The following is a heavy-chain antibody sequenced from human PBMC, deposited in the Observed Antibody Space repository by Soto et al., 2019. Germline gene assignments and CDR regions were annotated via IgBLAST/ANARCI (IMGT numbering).Heavy chain of an antibody. CDR3: AWSIVVVTALDY. CDR2: INAGNGNT. J-gene: IGHJ4*02. Sequence: GGSVKVSCKASGYTFTSYAMHWVRQAPGQRLEWMGWINAGNGNTKYSQKFQGRVTITRDTSASTAYMELSSLRSEDTAVYYCAWSIVVVTALDYWGQGTLVTVSS. V-gene: IGHV1-3*01. D-gene: IGHD2-21*02. CDR1: GYTFTSYA.